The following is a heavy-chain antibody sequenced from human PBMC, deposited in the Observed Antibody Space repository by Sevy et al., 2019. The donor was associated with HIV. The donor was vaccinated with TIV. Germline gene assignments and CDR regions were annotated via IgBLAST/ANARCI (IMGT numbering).Heavy chain of an antibody. Sequence: GGSLRLSCAASGFTFSSYGMHWVRQAPGKGLEWVAVISYDGSNKYYADSVKGRFTISRENSKNTLYLQMNSQRAEDTAVYYCAKLPMPLYSFYGGGDPPDYDAFDIWGQGTMVTVSS. CDR3: AKLPMPLYSFYGGGDPPDYDAFDI. D-gene: IGHD2-21*02. CDR1: GFTFSSYG. V-gene: IGHV3-30*18. CDR2: ISYDGSNK. J-gene: IGHJ3*02.